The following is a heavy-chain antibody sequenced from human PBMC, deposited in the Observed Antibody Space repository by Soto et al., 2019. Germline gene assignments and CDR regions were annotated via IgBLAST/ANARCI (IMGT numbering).Heavy chain of an antibody. D-gene: IGHD2-15*01. CDR2: TYYRSKWYN. Sequence: SLTCEGSGGRVCSYRFAWNWLRQSPWRGLEWLGRTYYRSKWYNEYAVSVRSRITINLDTSKNQFSLQLNSVTPEDTAVYYCARGRWPTFDYWGQGAQVTVSS. CDR3: ARGRWPTFDY. J-gene: IGHJ4*02. V-gene: IGHV6-1*01. CDR1: GGRVCSYRFA.